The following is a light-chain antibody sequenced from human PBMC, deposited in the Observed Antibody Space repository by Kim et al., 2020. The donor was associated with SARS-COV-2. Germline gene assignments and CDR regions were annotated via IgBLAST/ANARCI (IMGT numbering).Light chain of an antibody. CDR3: QQYNTALET. Sequence: SASVGDRVTITCRASQVIRNYLAWYQQKPGKVPKVLIYDASTLHSGVPSRFSGSGSGADFTLTISSLQPEDVATYYCQQYNTALETFGGGTKVEIK. V-gene: IGKV1-27*01. CDR2: DAS. CDR1: QVIRNY. J-gene: IGKJ4*01.